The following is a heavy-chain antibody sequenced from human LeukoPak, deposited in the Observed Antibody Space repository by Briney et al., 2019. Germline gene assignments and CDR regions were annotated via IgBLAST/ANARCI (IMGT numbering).Heavy chain of an antibody. CDR2: ISSNGGST. V-gene: IGHV3-64D*06. CDR1: GFTFSSYA. CDR3: VKGMVVTALFDY. J-gene: IGHJ4*02. Sequence: GGSLRLSCSASGFTFSSYAMHWVRQAPGKGLEYVSAISSNGGSTYYADSVKGRFTISRDNSKNTLYLQMSNLRAEDTAVYYRVKGMVVTALFDYWGQGTLVTVSS. D-gene: IGHD2-21*02.